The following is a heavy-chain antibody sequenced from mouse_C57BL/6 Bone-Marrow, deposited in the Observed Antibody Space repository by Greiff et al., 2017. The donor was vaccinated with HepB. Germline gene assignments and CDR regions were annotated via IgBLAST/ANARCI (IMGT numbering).Heavy chain of an antibody. CDR3: TGPHYYGSSSPAWFAY. D-gene: IGHD1-1*01. Sequence: EVMLVESGGGLVQPGGSMKLSCVASGFTFSNYWMNWVRQSPEKWLEWVAQIRLKSDNYATHYAESVKGRFTISRDDSKSSVYLQMNNLRAEDTGIYYCTGPHYYGSSSPAWFAYWGQGTLVTVSA. CDR2: IRLKSDNYAT. J-gene: IGHJ3*01. V-gene: IGHV6-3*01. CDR1: GFTFSNYW.